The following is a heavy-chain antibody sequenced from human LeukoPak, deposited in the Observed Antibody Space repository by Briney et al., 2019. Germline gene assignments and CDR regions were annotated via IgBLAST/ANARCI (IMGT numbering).Heavy chain of an antibody. J-gene: IGHJ1*01. CDR1: GGSISSSSYY. V-gene: IGHV4-39*01. D-gene: IGHD6-13*01. CDR3: ARVFYSSLGELQH. CDR2: IYYSGST. Sequence: PSETLSLTCTVSGGSISSSSYYWGWVRQPPGTGLEWLGSIYYSGSTYYNPSLKSRVTISVDTSKNQFSLKLSSVTAADTAVYYCARVFYSSLGELQHWGQGTLVTVSS.